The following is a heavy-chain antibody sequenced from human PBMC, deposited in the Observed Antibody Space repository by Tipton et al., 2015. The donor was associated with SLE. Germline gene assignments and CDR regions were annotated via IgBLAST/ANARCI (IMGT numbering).Heavy chain of an antibody. Sequence: LSLTCAVSGYSISSSYHWSWIRQPPGKGLEWIGSIYHSGNTYYKPSLKSRVTISVDTSKNEFSLKLSSVTAADTAVYYCARESSSQPDYWGQGTLVTVSS. D-gene: IGHD1-14*01. CDR2: IYHSGNT. V-gene: IGHV4-38-2*02. CDR3: ARESSSQPDY. J-gene: IGHJ4*02. CDR1: GYSISSSYH.